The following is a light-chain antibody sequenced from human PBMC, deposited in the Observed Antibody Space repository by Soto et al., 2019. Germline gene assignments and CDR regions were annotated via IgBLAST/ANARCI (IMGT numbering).Light chain of an antibody. CDR1: QSISSW. Sequence: DIPMTQSPSTLSASVGDRVTITCRASQSISSWLAWYQQKPGKAPTVLIFDASSLESGVPSRFSGSGSATEFTLTISSLQPDDVATYYGQQYSTYPWTCGQGTKVESK. CDR2: DAS. V-gene: IGKV1-5*01. CDR3: QQYSTYPWT. J-gene: IGKJ1*01.